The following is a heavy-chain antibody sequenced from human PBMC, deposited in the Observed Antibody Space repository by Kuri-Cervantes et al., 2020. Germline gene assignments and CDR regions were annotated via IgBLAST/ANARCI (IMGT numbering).Heavy chain of an antibody. CDR3: ARGSSSGGSPGYYYYYYMDV. Sequence: ASVKVSCKASGYTFTGYYMHWVRQAPGQGLEWMGWINPNSGGTNYAQKFQGRVTMTRDTSISTAYMELSRLRSDDTAVYYCARGSSSGGSPGYYYYYYMDVWGKGTTVTVSS. CDR1: GYTFTGYY. D-gene: IGHD2-15*01. J-gene: IGHJ6*03. V-gene: IGHV1-2*02. CDR2: INPNSGGT.